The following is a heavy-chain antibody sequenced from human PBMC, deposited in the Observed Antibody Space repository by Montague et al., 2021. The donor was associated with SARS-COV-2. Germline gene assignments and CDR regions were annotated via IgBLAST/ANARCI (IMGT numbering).Heavy chain of an antibody. CDR3: ARSGDPGTTVTYLF. Sequence: SETLSLTCTFSGGSISTIVNFWSWIRQPPGKGLEWIGCISYTGSTYYNPSLKSRVTMSVDTSKNQFSLKLNSVTAAGTAVYYCARSGDPGTTVTYLFWGQGTLVTVSS. J-gene: IGHJ4*02. CDR1: GGSISTIVNF. CDR2: ISYTGST. D-gene: IGHD4-11*01. V-gene: IGHV4-39*07.